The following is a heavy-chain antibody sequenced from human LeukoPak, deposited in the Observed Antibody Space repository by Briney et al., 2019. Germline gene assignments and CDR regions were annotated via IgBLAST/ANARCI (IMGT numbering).Heavy chain of an antibody. Sequence: ASVKVSCKASGYTFTGYYMHWVRQAPGQGLEWMGIINPSGGSTSYAQKFQGRVTMTRDTSTSTVYMELSSLRSEDTAVYYCARDRAASSGSYWYFDLWGRGTLVTVSS. CDR2: INPSGGST. D-gene: IGHD3-22*01. CDR1: GYTFTGYY. J-gene: IGHJ2*01. V-gene: IGHV1-46*01. CDR3: ARDRAASSGSYWYFDL.